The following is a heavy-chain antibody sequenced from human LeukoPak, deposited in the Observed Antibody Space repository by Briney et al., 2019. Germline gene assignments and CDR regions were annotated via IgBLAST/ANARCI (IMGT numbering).Heavy chain of an antibody. CDR2: INHSGST. V-gene: IGHV4-34*01. D-gene: IGHD5-24*01. CDR1: GGSFSGYY. Sequence: SETLSLTCAVYGGSFSGYYWSWIRQPPGKGLEWIGEINHSGSTNYNPSLKSRVTISVDTSKNQFSLKLSSVTAADTAVYYCAITVPSLGLDYWGQGTLVTVSS. J-gene: IGHJ4*02. CDR3: AITVPSLGLDY.